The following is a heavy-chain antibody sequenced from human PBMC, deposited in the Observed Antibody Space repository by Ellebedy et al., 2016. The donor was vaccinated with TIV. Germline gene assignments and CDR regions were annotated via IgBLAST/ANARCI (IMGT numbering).Heavy chain of an antibody. D-gene: IGHD4-17*01. Sequence: MPSETLSLTCTVSGGSVSSGPYYWNWIRQPPGKGLEWIGYIYYSGSTNYSPSLKSRVTISVDTSKNQFSLKLSSVTAAVTAVYYCAALNSMTTVTTGDYWGQGTLVTVSS. CDR3: AALNSMTTVTTGDY. J-gene: IGHJ4*02. CDR2: IYYSGST. V-gene: IGHV4-61*01. CDR1: GGSVSSGPYY.